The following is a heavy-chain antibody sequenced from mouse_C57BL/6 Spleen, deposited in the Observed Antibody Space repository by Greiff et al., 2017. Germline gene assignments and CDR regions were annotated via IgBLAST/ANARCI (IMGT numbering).Heavy chain of an antibody. Sequence: VQLQQSGAELARPGASVKMSCKASGYTFTSYTMNWVKQRPGQGLEWIGYINPSSGYTKYNQKFKDKATLTADKSSSTAYMQLSSLTSEDSAVYYCARDYYGSSYEGFDWGQGTLVTVSA. J-gene: IGHJ3*01. CDR1: GYTFTSYT. V-gene: IGHV1-4*01. CDR3: ARDYYGSSYEGFD. CDR2: INPSSGYT. D-gene: IGHD1-1*01.